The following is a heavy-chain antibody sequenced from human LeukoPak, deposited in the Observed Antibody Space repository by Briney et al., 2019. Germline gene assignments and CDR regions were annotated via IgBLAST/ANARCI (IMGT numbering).Heavy chain of an antibody. Sequence: GGSLRLSCAASGFTFSSYATHWVRQAPGKGLEWVAVISYDGSNKYYADSVKGRFTISRDNSKNTLYLQMNSLRAEDTAVYYCARASLDNNWFDPWGQGTLVTVSS. CDR2: ISYDGSNK. J-gene: IGHJ5*02. CDR3: ARASLDNNWFDP. CDR1: GFTFSSYA. V-gene: IGHV3-30-3*01. D-gene: IGHD5-24*01.